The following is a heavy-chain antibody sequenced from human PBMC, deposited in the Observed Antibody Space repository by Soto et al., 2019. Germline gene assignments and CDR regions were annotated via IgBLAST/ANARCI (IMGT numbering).Heavy chain of an antibody. CDR1: GFTVSSNY. CDR2: IYSGGST. J-gene: IGHJ4*02. V-gene: IGHV3-66*01. D-gene: IGHD3-22*01. CDR3: ARDSGGYPTKFDY. Sequence: EVQLVESGGGLVQPGGSLRLSCAASGFTVSSNYMSWVRQAPGKGLEWVSVIYSGGSTYYADSLKGRFTISRDNSKNTLYLQMNSLRAEDTAVYYCARDSGGYPTKFDYWGQGTLVTVSS.